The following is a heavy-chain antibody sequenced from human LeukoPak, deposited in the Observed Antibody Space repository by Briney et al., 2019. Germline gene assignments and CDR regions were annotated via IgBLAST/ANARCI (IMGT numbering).Heavy chain of an antibody. D-gene: IGHD1-26*01. CDR2: ISGSGGST. J-gene: IGHJ4*02. V-gene: IGHV3-23*01. CDR3: ASHSGSSPRGY. CDR1: GFTFSSYA. Sequence: PGGSLRLPCAASGFTFSSYAMSWVRQAPGKGLEWVSAISGSGGSTYYADSVKGRFTISRDNSKNTLYLQMNSLRAEDTAVYYCASHSGSSPRGYWGQGTLVTVSS.